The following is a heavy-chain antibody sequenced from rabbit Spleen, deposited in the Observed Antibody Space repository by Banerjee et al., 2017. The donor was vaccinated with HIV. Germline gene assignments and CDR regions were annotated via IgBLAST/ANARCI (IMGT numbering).Heavy chain of an antibody. CDR1: GFSFSSGYD. CDR3: ARDTGSSFSSYGMDL. CDR2: AYAGSSGRT. V-gene: IGHV1S40*01. J-gene: IGHJ6*01. D-gene: IGHD8-1*01. Sequence: QSLEESGGDLVKPGASLTLTCKASGFSFSSGYDMCWVRQAPGKGLEWVACAYAGSSGRTYSATWAKGRFTISKTSSTTVTLQMTSLTVADTATYFCARDTGSSFSSYGMDLWGQGTLVTVS.